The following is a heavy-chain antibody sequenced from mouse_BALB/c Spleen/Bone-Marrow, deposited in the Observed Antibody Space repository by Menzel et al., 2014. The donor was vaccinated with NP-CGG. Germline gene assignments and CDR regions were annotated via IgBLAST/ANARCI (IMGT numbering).Heavy chain of an antibody. J-gene: IGHJ4*01. D-gene: IGHD1-2*01. Sequence: EVQGVESGAELVKPGASVKLSCTASGFNVKDTYMQWVKQRPEQGLEWIGRIDPANGNTQYDPTFQGKATITTDTSSNTAYLQLSSLTSEDTAVYYCTREGHYYGSDVLDYWGQGTSVTVSS. CDR2: IDPANGNT. V-gene: IGHV14-3*02. CDR3: TREGHYYGSDVLDY. CDR1: GFNVKDTY.